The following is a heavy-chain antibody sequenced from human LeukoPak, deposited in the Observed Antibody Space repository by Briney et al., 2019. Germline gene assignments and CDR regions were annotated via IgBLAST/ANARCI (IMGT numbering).Heavy chain of an antibody. CDR1: GGSISSSSYY. Sequence: PSETLSLTCTVSGGSISSSSYYWGWIRQPPGKGLEWIGSIYYSGSTYYNPSLKSRVTISVDTSKNQFSLKLSSVTAADMAVYYCARDPLGYCSGGSCYSGVYWGQGTLVTVSS. CDR3: ARDPLGYCSGGSCYSGVY. V-gene: IGHV4-39*07. CDR2: IYYSGST. J-gene: IGHJ4*02. D-gene: IGHD2-15*01.